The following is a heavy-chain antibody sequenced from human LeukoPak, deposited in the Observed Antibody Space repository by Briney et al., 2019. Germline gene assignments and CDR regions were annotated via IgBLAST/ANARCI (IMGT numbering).Heavy chain of an antibody. CDR3: AKSWKDDSSGYYVYFDY. CDR2: TSGSGGST. Sequence: GGSLRLSCAASGFTFSTYPMNWVRQAPGKGLKSAPATSGSGGSTYYADSVKGRFTLSRDNSKNTLYLQMNSLRAEDTAVYYCAKSWKDDSSGYYVYFDYWGQGTLVTVSS. V-gene: IGHV3-23*01. J-gene: IGHJ4*02. CDR1: GFTFSTYP. D-gene: IGHD3-22*01.